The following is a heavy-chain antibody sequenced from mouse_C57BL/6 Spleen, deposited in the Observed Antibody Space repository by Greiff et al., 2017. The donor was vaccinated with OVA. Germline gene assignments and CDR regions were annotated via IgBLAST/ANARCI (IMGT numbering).Heavy chain of an antibody. D-gene: IGHD1-1*02. CDR1: GYTFTDYY. CDR3: ARSGVGNWYFDV. V-gene: IGHV1-19*01. J-gene: IGHJ1*03. Sequence: VQLQQSGPVLVKPGASVKMSCKASGYTFTDYYMNWVKQSHGKSLEWIGVINPYNGGTSYNQKFKGKATLTVAKSSSTAYMELNSLTSDDSAVYYCARSGVGNWYFDVWGTGTTVTVSS. CDR2: INPYNGGT.